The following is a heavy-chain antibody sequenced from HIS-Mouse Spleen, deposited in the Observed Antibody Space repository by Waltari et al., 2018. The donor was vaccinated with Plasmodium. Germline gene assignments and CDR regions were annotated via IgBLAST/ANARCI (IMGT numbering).Heavy chain of an antibody. J-gene: IGHJ4*02. CDR2: IYYGGST. V-gene: IGHV4-39*01. Sequence: QLQLQDSGLRPAHPSETLSLTCMVPGGSLSSSTYYRCGVRQPPGKGLEWIGSIYYGGSTYYNPSLKSRVTISVDTSKNQFSLKLSSVTAADTAVYYCARQLAYYDFWSGYSRGYYFDYWGQGTLVTVSS. CDR3: ARQLAYYDFWSGYSRGYYFDY. D-gene: IGHD3-3*01. CDR1: GGSLSSSTYY.